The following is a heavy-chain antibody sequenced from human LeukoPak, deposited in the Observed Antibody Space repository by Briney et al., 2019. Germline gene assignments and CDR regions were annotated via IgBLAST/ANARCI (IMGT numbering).Heavy chain of an antibody. D-gene: IGHD6-13*01. CDR3: AKDKSPAAGGRYYFDY. J-gene: IGHJ4*02. CDR1: GFIVSSNY. Sequence: PGGSLRLSCAASGFIVSSNYMSWVRQAPGKGLEWVAVISYDGSNKYYADSVKGRFTISRDNSKNTLYLQMNSLRAEDTAVYYCAKDKSPAAGGRYYFDYWGQGTLVTVSS. V-gene: IGHV3-30*18. CDR2: ISYDGSNK.